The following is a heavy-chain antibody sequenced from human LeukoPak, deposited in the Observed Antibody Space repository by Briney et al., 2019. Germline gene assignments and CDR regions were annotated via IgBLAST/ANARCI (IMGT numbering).Heavy chain of an antibody. CDR1: GGTFSSYA. CDR2: IIPILGIA. D-gene: IGHD2-2*01. CDR3: ARVPGRDCSSTSCYQIDY. J-gene: IGHJ4*02. Sequence: ASVKVSCKASGGTFSSYAISWVRQAPGQGLEWMGRIIPILGIANYAQKFQGRVTITADKSTSTAYMELSSLRAEDTAVYYCARVPGRDCSSTSCYQIDYWGQGTLDTVSS. V-gene: IGHV1-69*04.